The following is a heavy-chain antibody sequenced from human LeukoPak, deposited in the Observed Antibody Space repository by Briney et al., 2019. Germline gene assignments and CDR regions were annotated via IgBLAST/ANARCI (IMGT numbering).Heavy chain of an antibody. D-gene: IGHD1-1*01. CDR3: ARDGYSWNDVEPDAFDI. CDR2: ATYRTKWYT. J-gene: IGHJ3*02. Sequence: SQTLSLTCAVSGDILSKDSGGWNWIRQAPTRGLQSLGWATYRTKWYTYYADSVKSRITINSDTSMNQFSLHLNSVTPEDTAVYYCARDGYSWNDVEPDAFDIWGQGTMVTVSS. V-gene: IGHV6-1*01. CDR1: GDILSKDSGG.